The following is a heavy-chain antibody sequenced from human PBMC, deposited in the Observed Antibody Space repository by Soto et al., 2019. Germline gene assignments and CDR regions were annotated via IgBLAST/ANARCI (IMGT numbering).Heavy chain of an antibody. J-gene: IGHJ6*04. Sequence: QVELVQSGAEVKKPGASVKVSCKASGYTFNRHGITWVRQAPGQGLEWMGWINPYNGNTDSEQRLQGRVTMTTETSKTTAYLEGRSLISDDTAVYYCARVHCSSVSCYHAFYYYGMDVWGKGTTVTVSS. CDR2: INPYNGNT. CDR1: GYTFNRHG. V-gene: IGHV1-18*01. D-gene: IGHD2-2*01. CDR3: ARVHCSSVSCYHAFYYYGMDV.